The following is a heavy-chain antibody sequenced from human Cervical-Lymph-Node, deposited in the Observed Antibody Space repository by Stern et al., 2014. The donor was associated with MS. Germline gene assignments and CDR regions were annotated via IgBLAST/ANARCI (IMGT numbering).Heavy chain of an antibody. Sequence: QLQLQESDPGLVKPSETLSLMCSVSSGFIGNNYWSWIRQHPGKGLEWIGNLYYSGSTYYNPSLKSRVTISLDTSKNQLSLRLSSVTAADTAVYYCARAGPYDYIWGNFRHRAFYFDSWGQGALVTVSS. J-gene: IGHJ4*02. CDR2: LYYSGST. D-gene: IGHD3-16*02. V-gene: IGHV4-59*01. CDR3: ARAGPYDYIWGNFRHRAFYFDS. CDR1: SGFIGNNY.